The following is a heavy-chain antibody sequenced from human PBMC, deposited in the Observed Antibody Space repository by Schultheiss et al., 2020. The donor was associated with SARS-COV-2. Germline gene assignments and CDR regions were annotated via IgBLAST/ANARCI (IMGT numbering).Heavy chain of an antibody. V-gene: IGHV1-2*02. J-gene: IGHJ4*02. CDR1: GYTFTSYD. CDR2: MNPNSGGT. Sequence: ASVKVSCKASGYTFTSYDINWVRQATGQGLEWMGWMNPNSGGTNYAQKFQGRVTMTRDTSISTAYMELSRLRSDDTAVYYCARELGGSGMCYWGQGTLVTVSS. D-gene: IGHD3-10*01. CDR3: ARELGGSGMCY.